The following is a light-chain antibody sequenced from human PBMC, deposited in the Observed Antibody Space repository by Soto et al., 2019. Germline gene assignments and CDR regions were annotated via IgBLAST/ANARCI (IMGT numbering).Light chain of an antibody. CDR3: QQYNSYPWT. V-gene: IGKV1-5*01. J-gene: IGKJ1*01. Sequence: DIQMPQSPSPLSASLGDRVTITCLASQSISSWLAWYQQKPGKAPKLLIYDASSLESGVPSRFSGSGSGTEFTLTISSLQPDDFATYYCQQYNSYPWTFGQGTKVDIK. CDR2: DAS. CDR1: QSISSW.